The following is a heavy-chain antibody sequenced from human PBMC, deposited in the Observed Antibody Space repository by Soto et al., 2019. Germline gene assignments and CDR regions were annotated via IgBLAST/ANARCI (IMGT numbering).Heavy chain of an antibody. CDR3: GRGRSGQIVVFY. V-gene: IGHV1-3*01. D-gene: IGHD5-12*01. Sequence: ASVKVSCKASGYTFTSYAMHWVRQAPGQRLEWMGWINAGNGNTKYSQKFQGRVTITRDTSASTVYMELNNLSPDDTAVYYCGRGRSGQIVVFYWGQGTPVTVSS. J-gene: IGHJ4*02. CDR1: GYTFTSYA. CDR2: INAGNGNT.